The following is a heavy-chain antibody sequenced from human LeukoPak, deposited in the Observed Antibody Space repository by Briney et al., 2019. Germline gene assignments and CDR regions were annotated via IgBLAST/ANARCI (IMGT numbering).Heavy chain of an antibody. J-gene: IGHJ6*02. CDR3: ENGMDV. CDR2: IWYDGSNK. V-gene: IGHV3-33*06. CDR1: GFTFRSYG. Sequence: PGGSLRLSCAASGFTFRSYGMHWVRQAPGKGLEWVAAIWYDGSNKYCADSVKGRFTISRDNAKNSLYLQMNSLRAEDTAVYYCENGMDVWGQGTTVTVSS.